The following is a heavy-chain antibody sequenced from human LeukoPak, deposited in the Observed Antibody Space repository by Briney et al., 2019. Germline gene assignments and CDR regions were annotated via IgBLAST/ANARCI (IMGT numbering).Heavy chain of an antibody. CDR3: ARAGYDILTGSHDAFDI. J-gene: IGHJ3*02. Sequence: PSVTLSLTCTVSGGSISSYYWSWIRQPPGKGLEWIGYIYYSGSTNYNPSLKSRVTISVDTSKNQFSLKLSSVTAADTAVYYCARAGYDILTGSHDAFDIWGQGTMVTVSS. CDR2: IYYSGST. V-gene: IGHV4-59*01. D-gene: IGHD3-9*01. CDR1: GGSISSYY.